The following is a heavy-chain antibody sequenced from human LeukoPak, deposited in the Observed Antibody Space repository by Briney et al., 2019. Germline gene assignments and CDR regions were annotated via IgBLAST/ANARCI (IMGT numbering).Heavy chain of an antibody. V-gene: IGHV5-51*01. J-gene: IGHJ6*03. Sequence: GESLKISCQGSGYSFANYWIGWVRQMPGKGLEWMGIIYPGDSDTRYSPSIQGQVTISADKSISTAYLQWGSLKASDTAMYYCARLSGAYYYHYYMDVWGKGTTVTVS. CDR1: GYSFANYW. CDR3: ARLSGAYYYHYYMDV. D-gene: IGHD3-10*01. CDR2: IYPGDSDT.